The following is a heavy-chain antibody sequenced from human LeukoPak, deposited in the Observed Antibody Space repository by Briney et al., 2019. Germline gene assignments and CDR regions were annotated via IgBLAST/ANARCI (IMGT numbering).Heavy chain of an antibody. CDR3: ARGGYTIFGVDTYYFDY. D-gene: IGHD3-3*01. Sequence: SETLSLTCTVSGGSISSYYWSWIRQPPGKGLEWIGRIYTSGSTNYNPSLKSRVTMSVDTSKNQFSLKLSSVTAADTAVYYCARGGYTIFGVDTYYFDYWGQGTLVTVSS. J-gene: IGHJ4*02. CDR2: IYTSGST. CDR1: GGSISSYY. V-gene: IGHV4-4*07.